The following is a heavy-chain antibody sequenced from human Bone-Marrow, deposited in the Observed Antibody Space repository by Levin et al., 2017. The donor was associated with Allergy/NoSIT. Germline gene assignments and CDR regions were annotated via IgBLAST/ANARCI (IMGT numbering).Heavy chain of an antibody. CDR2: FIPIRGSA. D-gene: IGHD4-11*01. J-gene: IGHJ3*02. Sequence: AASVKVSCKPSGGTFSSYSFSWVRQAPGQGLEWMGGFIPIRGSANYAQKFQGRVTITADESTNTAYMELSSLRSEDTAVYYCARDHDHSIAFDIWGQGTMVTVSS. CDR1: GGTFSSYS. V-gene: IGHV1-69*13. CDR3: ARDHDHSIAFDI.